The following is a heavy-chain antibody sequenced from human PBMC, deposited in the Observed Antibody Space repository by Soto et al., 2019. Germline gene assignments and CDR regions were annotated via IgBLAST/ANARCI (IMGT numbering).Heavy chain of an antibody. J-gene: IGHJ3*02. CDR3: ARGEEQQTSRLFWSRKTKLGGTGAAFDI. D-gene: IGHD3-3*01. V-gene: IGHV3-30-3*01. CDR2: ISYDGSNK. Sequence: LRLSCAASGFTFSSYAMHWVRQAPGKGLEWVAVISYDGSNKYYADSVKGRFTISRDNSKNTLYPQMNSLRAEDTAVYYCARGEEQQTSRLFWSRKTKLGGTGAAFDIWGQGTMVTVSS. CDR1: GFTFSSYA.